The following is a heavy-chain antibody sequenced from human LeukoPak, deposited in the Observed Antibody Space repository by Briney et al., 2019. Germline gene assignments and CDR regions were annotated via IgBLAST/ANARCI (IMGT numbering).Heavy chain of an antibody. D-gene: IGHD2-2*01. CDR1: GYTFTSYG. CDR2: ISAYNDNT. V-gene: IGHV1-18*01. Sequence: EASVKVSCKASGYTFTSYGISWVRQAPGQGLEWMGWISAYNDNTNYAQKLQGRVTMTTDTSTSTAYMELRSLRSADTAVYYCARAEDVVVPAATLYFQHWGQGTLVTVSS. CDR3: ARAEDVVVPAATLYFQH. J-gene: IGHJ1*01.